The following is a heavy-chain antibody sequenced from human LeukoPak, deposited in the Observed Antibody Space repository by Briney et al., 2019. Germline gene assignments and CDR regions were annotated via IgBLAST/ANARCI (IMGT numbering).Heavy chain of an antibody. V-gene: IGHV3-20*04. CDR1: GFTFDDYG. D-gene: IGHD3-10*01. Sequence: GGSLRLSCAASGFTFDDYGMSWVRQAPGKGLEWVSGINWNGGSTGYADSVKGRFTISRDNSKNTLYLQMNSLRAEDTAVYYCARVTYGSGTYGAFDYWGQGTLVTVSS. CDR3: ARVTYGSGTYGAFDY. CDR2: INWNGGST. J-gene: IGHJ4*02.